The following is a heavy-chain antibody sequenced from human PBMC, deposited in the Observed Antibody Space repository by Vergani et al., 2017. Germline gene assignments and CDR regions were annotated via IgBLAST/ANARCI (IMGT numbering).Heavy chain of an antibody. J-gene: IGHJ6*03. CDR2: SYNSGST. V-gene: IGHV4-61*02. Sequence: QVQLQESGPGLVKPSQTLSLTCTVSGGSISSGSYYWSWIRQPAGKGLEWIGRSYNSGSTSYNPSLKSRVTMSVDTSKNQFSLKLSSVTAADTAVYYCAREKTTAAATYYYYMDVWGKGTTVTVSS. CDR3: AREKTTAAATYYYYMDV. D-gene: IGHD2-2*01. CDR1: GGSISSGSYY.